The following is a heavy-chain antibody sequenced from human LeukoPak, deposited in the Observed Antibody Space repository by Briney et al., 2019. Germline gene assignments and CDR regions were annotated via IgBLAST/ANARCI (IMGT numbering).Heavy chain of an antibody. J-gene: IGHJ3*02. D-gene: IGHD3-3*01. CDR1: GYTFISYY. CDR2: INLSGHTT. CDR3: ARGGIAERITIFGVVIHDAFDI. Sequence: ASVKVSCKASGYTFISYYMHWVRQAPGQGLEWMGIINLSGHTTRYAQKFQGRVTLTRNTSISTAYMELSSLRSDDTAVYYCARGGIAERITIFGVVIHDAFDIWGQGTMVTVSS. V-gene: IGHV1-46*01.